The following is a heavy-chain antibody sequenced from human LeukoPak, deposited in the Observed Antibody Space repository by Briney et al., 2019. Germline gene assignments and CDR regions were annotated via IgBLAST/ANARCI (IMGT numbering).Heavy chain of an antibody. V-gene: IGHV4-30-4*02. CDR3: ARTSYSSGWAAGY. Sequence: PSETLSLTCTVSGGSISSGDYYWSWIRQPPGKGLEWIGYIYYSGSTYYNPSLKSRVTISVDTSKNQFSLKLSSVTAADTAVYYCARTSYSSGWAAGYWGQGTLVTVSS. CDR2: IYYSGST. CDR1: GGSISSGDYY. J-gene: IGHJ4*02. D-gene: IGHD6-19*01.